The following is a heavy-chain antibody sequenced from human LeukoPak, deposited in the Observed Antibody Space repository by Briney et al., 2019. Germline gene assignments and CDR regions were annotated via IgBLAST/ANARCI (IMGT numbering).Heavy chain of an antibody. D-gene: IGHD3-16*01. V-gene: IGHV3-74*01. Sequence: GGSLRLSCAASGFSFNTYWMHWVRQAPGKGLVWVSRIYTDGSYTNYADSVKGRFTISRDNAKNTLSLHMNSLRAEDMAVYYCARGDDESLDHWGQGTLVTVSS. CDR1: GFSFNTYW. J-gene: IGHJ4*02. CDR2: IYTDGSYT. CDR3: ARGDDESLDH.